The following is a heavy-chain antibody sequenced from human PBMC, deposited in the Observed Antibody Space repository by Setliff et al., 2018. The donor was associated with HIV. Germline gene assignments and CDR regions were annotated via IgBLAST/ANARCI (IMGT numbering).Heavy chain of an antibody. V-gene: IGHV4-39*01. CDR3: SRSGIGYGGDSNTFDI. CDR2: IHYSGST. CDR1: GDSITGSHYY. J-gene: IGHJ3*02. Sequence: PSETLSLTCTVSGDSITGSHYYWGWIRQPPGKGLEWIASIHYSGSTYDSPSVRSRVAIFVDTSKNQFSLRLNSGTATDAAMYYCSRSGIGYGGDSNTFDIWGQGTLVTVSS. D-gene: IGHD2-21*02.